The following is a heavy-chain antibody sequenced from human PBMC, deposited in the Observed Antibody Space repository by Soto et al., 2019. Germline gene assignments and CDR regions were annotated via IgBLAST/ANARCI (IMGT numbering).Heavy chain of an antibody. Sequence: QVQLQESGPGLVKPSQTLSLTCTVSGGSISSGGYYWSWLRQHPGKGLEWIGYIYYSGSTYYNPFLKSRVTISVDTSKNQFSLKLSSVTAADTAVYYCARDEYYYDSSGPYYYGMDVWGQGTTVTVSS. V-gene: IGHV4-31*03. CDR3: ARDEYYYDSSGPYYYGMDV. CDR2: IYYSGST. CDR1: GGSISSGGYY. J-gene: IGHJ6*02. D-gene: IGHD3-22*01.